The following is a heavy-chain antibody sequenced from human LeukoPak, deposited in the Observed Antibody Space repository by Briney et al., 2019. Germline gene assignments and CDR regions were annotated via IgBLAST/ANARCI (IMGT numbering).Heavy chain of an antibody. V-gene: IGHV3-21*01. CDR3: ARDAQWLVPEGYYYYMDV. Sequence: GGSLRLSCAGSGVTFSRYNMNWFRQAPGKGLERVSSISSSSRHIFYADSVKGRFTISRGNAKNSLFLQMNSLRADDTAVYYCARDAQWLVPEGYYYYMDVWGKGTTVTVS. D-gene: IGHD6-19*01. CDR2: ISSSSRHI. J-gene: IGHJ6*03. CDR1: GVTFSRYN.